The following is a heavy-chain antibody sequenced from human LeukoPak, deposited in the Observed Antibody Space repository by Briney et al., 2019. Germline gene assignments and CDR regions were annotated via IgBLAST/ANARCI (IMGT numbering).Heavy chain of an antibody. CDR3: ARSSGWGMSDY. CDR2: IYGTGST. Sequence: SETLPLTCTVSGGSISSSYWSWIRQPPGKGLEWIGCIYGTGSTNYNPSLKSRVTISVDTSKNQFSLKLTSVTAAGTAVYYCARSSGWGMSDYWGQGTLVTVSS. J-gene: IGHJ4*02. D-gene: IGHD6-19*01. V-gene: IGHV4-59*08. CDR1: GGSISSSY.